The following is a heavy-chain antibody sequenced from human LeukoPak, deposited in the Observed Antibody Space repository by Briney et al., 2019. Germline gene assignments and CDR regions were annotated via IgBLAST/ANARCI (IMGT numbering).Heavy chain of an antibody. V-gene: IGHV5-51*01. CDR3: ARLAYCGGDCYRTTRGYFQH. Sequence: GESLKISCKGSGYSFTSYWIGWVRQMPGKGLEWMGIIYPGDSDTRYSPSFQGQVTIPADKSISTAYLQWNSLKASDSAMYFCARLAYCGGDCYRTTRGYFQHWGQGTLVTVSS. CDR2: IYPGDSDT. J-gene: IGHJ1*01. CDR1: GYSFTSYW. D-gene: IGHD2-21*02.